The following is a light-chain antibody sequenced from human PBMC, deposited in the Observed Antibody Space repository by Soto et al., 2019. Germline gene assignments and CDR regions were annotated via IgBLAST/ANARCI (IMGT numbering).Light chain of an antibody. CDR3: QQGGNSPHT. CDR1: QSVISSS. J-gene: IGKJ2*01. Sequence: EIVLTQSPGTLSLSPGERATLSCRARQSVISSSFVWSQQKPGQAPRLLIYGTSNRSTGIPDRFSGSGSGTDFTLTISRLQPEDFAVYYCQQGGNSPHTFGQGTNLEIK. CDR2: GTS. V-gene: IGKV3-20*01.